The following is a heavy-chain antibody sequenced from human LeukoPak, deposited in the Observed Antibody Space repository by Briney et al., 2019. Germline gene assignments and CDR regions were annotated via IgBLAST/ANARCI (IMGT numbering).Heavy chain of an antibody. CDR1: GFTFSSYG. J-gene: IGHJ5*02. CDR2: ISYDGSNK. CDR3: AKDAMDYGRFDP. V-gene: IGHV3-30*18. D-gene: IGHD4/OR15-4a*01. Sequence: GGSLRLSCAASGFTFSSYGMHWVRQAPGKGLEWVAVISYDGSNKYYADSVKGRFTISRDNTKNTLYLQMNSLRAEDTAVYYCAKDAMDYGRFDPWGQGTLVTVSS.